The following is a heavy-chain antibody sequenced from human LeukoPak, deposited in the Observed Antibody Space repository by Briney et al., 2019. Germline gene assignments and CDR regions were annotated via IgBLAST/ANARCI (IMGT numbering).Heavy chain of an antibody. Sequence: SQTLSLTCTVSGGSISSGGYYWSWIRQHPGKGLEWIGYIYYSGSTYYNPSLRSRVTISVDTSKNQFSLKLSSVTAADTAVYYCARDNNYGGNYHDYWGQGTLVTVSS. J-gene: IGHJ4*02. CDR2: IYYSGST. CDR1: GGSISSGGYY. D-gene: IGHD4-23*01. CDR3: ARDNNYGGNYHDY. V-gene: IGHV4-31*03.